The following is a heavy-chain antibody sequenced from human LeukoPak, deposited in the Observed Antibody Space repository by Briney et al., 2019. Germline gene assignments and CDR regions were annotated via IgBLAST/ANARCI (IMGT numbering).Heavy chain of an antibody. V-gene: IGHV4-38-2*01. CDR1: GYSLSSGYY. D-gene: IGHD1-26*01. CDR3: ARFSGSYPFDY. CDR2: IYHSGST. J-gene: IGHJ4*02. Sequence: PSETLSLTCAVSGYSLSSGYYWGWTRQPPGKGLEWIGSIYHSGSTYSNPSLKSRVTISVDTSKNQFSLKLSSVTAADTAVYYCARFSGSYPFDYWGQGTLVTVSS.